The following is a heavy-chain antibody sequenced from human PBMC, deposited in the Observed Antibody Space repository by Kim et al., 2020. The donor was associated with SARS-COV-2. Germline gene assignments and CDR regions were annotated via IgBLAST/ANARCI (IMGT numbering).Heavy chain of an antibody. D-gene: IGHD3-16*01. Sequence: GGSLRLSCAASGFSISSYEVNWVRQAPGKGLEWVSYISSSGSTIYYADSVQGRFAISRDNAKNSLYLQMNSLRAEDTAVYYCARKNWGSYNGMDVWGQGTTVTVSS. J-gene: IGHJ6*02. CDR1: GFSISSYE. V-gene: IGHV3-48*03. CDR3: ARKNWGSYNGMDV. CDR2: ISSSGSTI.